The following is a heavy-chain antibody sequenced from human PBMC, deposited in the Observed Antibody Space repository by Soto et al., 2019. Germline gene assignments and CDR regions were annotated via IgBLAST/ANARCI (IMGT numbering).Heavy chain of an antibody. CDR2: SIPIFGTA. CDR3: ARARVGANLGGYFDY. J-gene: IGHJ4*02. D-gene: IGHD1-26*01. CDR1: GGTFSSYA. Sequence: QVQLVQSGAEVKKPGSSVKVSCKASGGTFSSYAISWVRQAPGQGLEGMGGSIPIFGTANYAQKFQGRVTITADESTSTAYMELSSLRSEDTAVYYCARARVGANLGGYFDYWGQGTLVTVSS. V-gene: IGHV1-69*01.